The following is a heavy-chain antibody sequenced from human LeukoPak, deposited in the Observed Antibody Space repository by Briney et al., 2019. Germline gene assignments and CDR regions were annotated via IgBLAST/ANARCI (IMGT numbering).Heavy chain of an antibody. V-gene: IGHV3-30-3*01. J-gene: IGHJ6*03. CDR1: GFTFSSYA. Sequence: PGRSLRLSCAASGFTFSSYAMHWVRQAPGKGLEWVAVISYDGSNKYYTDSVKGRFTISRDNAKNSLYLQMNSLRAEDTAVYYCARAKVYYYYMDVWGKGTTVTVSS. CDR2: ISYDGSNK. CDR3: ARAKVYYYYMDV.